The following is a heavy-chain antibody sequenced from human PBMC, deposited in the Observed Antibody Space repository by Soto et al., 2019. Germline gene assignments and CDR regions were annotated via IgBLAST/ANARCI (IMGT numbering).Heavy chain of an antibody. J-gene: IGHJ6*03. CDR2: ISWNSGSI. CDR1: GFTFDDYA. Sequence: GGSLRLSCAASGFTFDDYAMHWVRQAPGKGLEWVSGISWNSGSIGYADSVKGRFTISRDNAKNSLYLQMNSLRAEDTALYYCAKDIGDIVVVPAAISYYYYYMDVWGKGTTVTVSS. D-gene: IGHD2-2*01. V-gene: IGHV3-9*01. CDR3: AKDIGDIVVVPAAISYYYYYMDV.